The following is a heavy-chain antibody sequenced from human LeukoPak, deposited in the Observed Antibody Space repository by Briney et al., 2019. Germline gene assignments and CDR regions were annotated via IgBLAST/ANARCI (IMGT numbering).Heavy chain of an antibody. CDR2: IYYSGST. Sequence: SETLSLTCTVSGGSISSSSYYWGWIRQPPGKGLEWIGNIYYSGSTYYNPSLKSRVTISVDTSKNQFSLKLSSVTAADTAVYYCARQAGFDYWGQGTLVTVSS. J-gene: IGHJ4*02. V-gene: IGHV4-39*01. CDR1: GGSISSSSYY. CDR3: ARQAGFDY.